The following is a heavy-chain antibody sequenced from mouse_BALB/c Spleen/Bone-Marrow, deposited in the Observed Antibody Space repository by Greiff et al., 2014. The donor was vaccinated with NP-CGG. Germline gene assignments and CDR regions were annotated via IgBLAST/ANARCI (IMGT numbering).Heavy chain of an antibody. CDR1: GYTFSSYW. Sequence: VQLQQSGAELMKPGASVKISCKATGYTFSSYWIEWVKQRPGHGLEWIGEILPGSDTSNYNEKFKGKATLTADTSSNTAHMQLSSLTSEDSAVYYCARGLYGNYGEWGQGTSVTVFS. J-gene: IGHJ4*01. CDR3: ARGLYGNYGE. CDR2: ILPGSDTS. D-gene: IGHD2-1*01. V-gene: IGHV1-9*01.